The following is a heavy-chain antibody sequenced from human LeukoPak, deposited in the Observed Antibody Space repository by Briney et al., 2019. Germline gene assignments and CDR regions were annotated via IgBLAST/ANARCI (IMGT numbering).Heavy chain of an antibody. Sequence: EASVKVSCKASGGTFSSYTISWVRQAPGQGLEWMGRIIPILGIANYAQKFQGRVTITADKSTSTAYMELSSLRSEDTAVYYCARDGGRRYCSCTSCYSWFDPWGQGTLVTVSS. J-gene: IGHJ5*02. CDR3: ARDGGRRYCSCTSCYSWFDP. V-gene: IGHV1-69*04. D-gene: IGHD2-2*02. CDR2: IIPILGIA. CDR1: GGTFSSYT.